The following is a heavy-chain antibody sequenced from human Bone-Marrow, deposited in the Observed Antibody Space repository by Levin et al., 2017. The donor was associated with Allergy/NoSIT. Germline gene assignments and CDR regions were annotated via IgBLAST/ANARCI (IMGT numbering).Heavy chain of an antibody. CDR3: AKVVWRLRLFDP. D-gene: IGHD3-3*01. V-gene: IGHV3-23*01. Sequence: PGGSLRLSCAASGFTFSTYAMTWVRQAPGKGLEWVSTISDNSVSTHYADSVEGRFTISRDNSKNTLFLQMNSLRPEDTAVYYCAKVVWRLRLFDPWGQGTLVTVSS. J-gene: IGHJ5*02. CDR2: ISDNSVST. CDR1: GFTFSTYA.